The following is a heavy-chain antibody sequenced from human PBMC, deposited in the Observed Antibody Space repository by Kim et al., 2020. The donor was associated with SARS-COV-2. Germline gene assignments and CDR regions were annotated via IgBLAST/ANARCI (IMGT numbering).Heavy chain of an antibody. CDR1: GGTFSSYA. Sequence: SVKVSCKASGGTFSSYAISWVRQAPGQGLEWMGGIIPIFGTANYAQKLQGRDTITADESTSTAYMELSSLRSEDTAEYYCASLSEVGATPYYGMDVWGQ. D-gene: IGHD1-26*01. CDR2: IIPIFGTA. V-gene: IGHV1-69*13. CDR3: ASLSEVGATPYYGMDV. J-gene: IGHJ6*02.